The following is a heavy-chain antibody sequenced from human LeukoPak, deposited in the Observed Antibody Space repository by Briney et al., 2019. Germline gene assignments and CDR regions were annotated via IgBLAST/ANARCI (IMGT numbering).Heavy chain of an antibody. Sequence: GGSLRLSCTASGFTFGDYAMNWVRQAPGKGLEWVAFIRGKAYGGTTEYAASVKGRFTISRDDSKSIAYLQMNSLRAEDTAVYYCARGGTGGHYDFWSGYYMGGAFDIWGQGTMVTVSS. CDR1: GFTFGDYA. D-gene: IGHD3-3*01. J-gene: IGHJ3*02. CDR2: IRGKAYGGTT. V-gene: IGHV3-49*04. CDR3: ARGGTGGHYDFWSGYYMGGAFDI.